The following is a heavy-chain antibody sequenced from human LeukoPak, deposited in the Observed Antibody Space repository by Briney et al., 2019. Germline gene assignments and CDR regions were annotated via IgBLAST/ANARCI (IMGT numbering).Heavy chain of an antibody. D-gene: IGHD4-11*01. CDR2: ISGDNGNT. J-gene: IGHJ4*02. V-gene: IGHV1-18*01. Sequence: ASVKVSCKPSGYTFTSYGISWVRQAPGQGLEWMGWISGDNGNTKYAQKLQGRVTMTTDTSTSTAYMELKSLRSDDTAVYYCARTVTVSTLPPKYWGQGTLVTVSS. CDR1: GYTFTSYG. CDR3: ARTVTVSTLPPKY.